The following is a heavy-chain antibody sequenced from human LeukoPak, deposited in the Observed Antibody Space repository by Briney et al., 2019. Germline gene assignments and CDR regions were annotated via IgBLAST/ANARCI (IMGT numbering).Heavy chain of an antibody. CDR1: GGTFSSYA. CDR3: ARFRGYSYGEYYYYYYMDV. J-gene: IGHJ6*03. Sequence: GASVKVSCKASGGTFSSYAISWVRQAPGQGLEWMGGIIPIFGTANYAQKFQGRVTITTDESTSTAYMELSSLRSEDTAVYYCARFRGYSYGEYYYYYYMDVRGKGTTVTVSS. D-gene: IGHD5-18*01. CDR2: IIPIFGTA. V-gene: IGHV1-69*05.